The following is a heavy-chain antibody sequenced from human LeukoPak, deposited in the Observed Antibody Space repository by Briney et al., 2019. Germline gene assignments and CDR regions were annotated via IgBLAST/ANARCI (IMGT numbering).Heavy chain of an antibody. Sequence: GGSLRLSCAASGFTFINYGMHWVRQAPGKGLDWVAVIWYDGSYRYYADSVKGRFTISRDNSKNTLYLQMNSLRAEDTAIYYCAKVVQYTASTGTGLDYWGQGTLVTVSS. D-gene: IGHD6-13*01. CDR1: GFTFINYG. CDR3: AKVVQYTASTGTGLDY. J-gene: IGHJ4*02. V-gene: IGHV3-33*06. CDR2: IWYDGSYR.